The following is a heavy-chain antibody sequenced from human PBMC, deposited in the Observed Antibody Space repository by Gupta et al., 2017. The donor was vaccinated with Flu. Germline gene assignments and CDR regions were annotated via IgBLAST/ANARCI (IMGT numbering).Heavy chain of an antibody. V-gene: IGHV4-34*01. J-gene: IGHJ6*02. CDR2: INHSGST. CDR3: ARSSVTIFGDYYGMDV. CDR1: GGSFSGYY. D-gene: IGHD3-3*01. Sequence: QVQLQQWGAGLLKPSETLSLTCAVYGGSFSGYYWSWIRQPPGKGLEWIGEINHSGSTNYNPSLKSRVTISVDTSKNQFSLKLSSVTAADTAVYYCARSSVTIFGDYYGMDVWGQGTTVTVSS.